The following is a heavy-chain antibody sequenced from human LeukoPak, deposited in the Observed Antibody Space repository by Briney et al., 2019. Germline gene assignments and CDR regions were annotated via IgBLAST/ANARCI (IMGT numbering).Heavy chain of an antibody. CDR3: TTDPHYYDSSGYFFPPLS. CDR1: GFTFSSYS. D-gene: IGHD3-22*01. CDR2: IKREPDGGTT. V-gene: IGHV3-15*07. Sequence: GGSLRLSCAASGFTFSSYSMKWVRQAPGKGLEWVGRIKREPDGGTTDYAAPVKGRFTISRDDSKNTLYLQMNSLKTEDTAVYYCTTDPHYYDSSGYFFPPLSWGQGTLVTVSS. J-gene: IGHJ1*01.